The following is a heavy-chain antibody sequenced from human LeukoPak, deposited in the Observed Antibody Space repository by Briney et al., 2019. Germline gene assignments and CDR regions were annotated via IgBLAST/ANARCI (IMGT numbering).Heavy chain of an antibody. CDR3: ARDPTCSSTSCYIRYYYYGMDV. D-gene: IGHD2-2*02. CDR2: IIPIFGTA. CDR1: GGTFSSYA. V-gene: IGHV1-69*13. J-gene: IGHJ6*02. Sequence: ASVKVSCKASGGTFSSYAISWVRQAPGQGLEWMGGIIPIFGTANYAQKFQGRVTITADESTSTAYMELSSLRSEDTAVYYCARDPTCSSTSCYIRYYYYGMDVWGQGTTVTVSS.